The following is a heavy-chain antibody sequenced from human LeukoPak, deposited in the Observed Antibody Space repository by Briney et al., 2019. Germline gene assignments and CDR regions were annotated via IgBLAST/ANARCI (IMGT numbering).Heavy chain of an antibody. CDR1: GGSISDYY. CDR2: IYYSGST. D-gene: IGHD3-22*01. J-gene: IGHJ4*02. CDR3: ARAVTYYYDSSGYPTLDY. V-gene: IGHV4-59*08. Sequence: SETLSLTCSVSGGSISDYYWTWIRQPPGKGLEWIGYIYYSGSTNYNPSLKSRVTISVDMSKNQFSLKLSSVTAADTAVYYCARAVTYYYDSSGYPTLDYWGQGTLVTVSS.